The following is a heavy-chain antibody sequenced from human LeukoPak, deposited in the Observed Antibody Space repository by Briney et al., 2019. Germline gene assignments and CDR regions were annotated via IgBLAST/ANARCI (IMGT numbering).Heavy chain of an antibody. CDR1: GYTFTSYD. Sequence: ASVKVSCKASGYTFTSYDINWVRQATGQGLEWMGWINTNTGKPTYAQGFTGRFVFSLDTSVSTAYLQISGLKAQDTAFYYCAREEYYDTSASTNFDYWGQGTLVTVSS. V-gene: IGHV7-4-1*02. J-gene: IGHJ4*02. CDR2: INTNTGKP. CDR3: AREEYYDTSASTNFDY. D-gene: IGHD3-22*01.